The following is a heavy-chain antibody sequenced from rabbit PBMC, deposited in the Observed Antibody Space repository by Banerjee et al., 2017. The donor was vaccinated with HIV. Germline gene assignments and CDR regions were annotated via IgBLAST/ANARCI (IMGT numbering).Heavy chain of an antibody. CDR1: AFSFSDSYY. D-gene: IGHD6-1*01. Sequence: QEQLEESGGDLVKPEGSLTLTCTASAFSFSDSYYMCWVRQAPGKGPEWIGCIDAGDSGDTIYASWAKGRFTISKTSSSTVTLQMTSLTAADTATYFCARDQAGSTGYAYGNFNLWGPGTLVTVS. CDR3: ARDQAGSTGYAYGNFNL. J-gene: IGHJ4*01. V-gene: IGHV1S45*01. CDR2: IDAGDSGDT.